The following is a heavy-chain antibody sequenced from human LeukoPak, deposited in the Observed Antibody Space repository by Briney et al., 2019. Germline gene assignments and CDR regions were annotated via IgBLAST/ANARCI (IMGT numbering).Heavy chain of an antibody. CDR1: GGTFSSYA. CDR3: ASPHDGSSWYYAFDI. V-gene: IGHV1-69*13. Sequence: ASVKVSCKASGGTFSSYAISWVRQAPGQGLEWMGGIIPIFGTANYAQKFQGRVTITADESTSTAYMELSSLRSEDTAVYYCASPHDGSSWYYAFDIWGQGTMVTVSS. CDR2: IIPIFGTA. J-gene: IGHJ3*02. D-gene: IGHD6-13*01.